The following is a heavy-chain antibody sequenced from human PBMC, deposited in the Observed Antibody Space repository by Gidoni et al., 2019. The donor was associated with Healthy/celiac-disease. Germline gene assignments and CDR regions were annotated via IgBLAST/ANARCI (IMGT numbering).Heavy chain of an antibody. CDR1: GGTFSSSA. CDR2: IIHVFGTA. Sequence: QVQLVQSVAAVKKPGSSVKVSCKASGGTFSSSAISWVRQAPGQGLEWMGGIIHVFGTANYAQKFQGRVTITADESTSTAYMELSSLRSEDTAVYYCARDDSVAGRNNWFDPWGQGTLVTVSS. V-gene: IGHV1-69*01. J-gene: IGHJ5*02. D-gene: IGHD6-19*01. CDR3: ARDDSVAGRNNWFDP.